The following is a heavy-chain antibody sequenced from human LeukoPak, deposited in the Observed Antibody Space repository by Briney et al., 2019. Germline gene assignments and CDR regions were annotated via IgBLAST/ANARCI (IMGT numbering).Heavy chain of an antibody. D-gene: IGHD2-15*01. J-gene: IGHJ4*02. CDR3: ARLTELLGTH. CDR1: GGSFSGYY. Sequence: KPSETLSLTCAVYGGSFSGYYWSWIRQPPGKGLEWIGEINHSGSTNYNPSLKSRVTISVDTSKNQFSLKLSSVTAADTAVYYCARLTELLGTHWGQGTLVTVSS. V-gene: IGHV4-34*01. CDR2: INHSGST.